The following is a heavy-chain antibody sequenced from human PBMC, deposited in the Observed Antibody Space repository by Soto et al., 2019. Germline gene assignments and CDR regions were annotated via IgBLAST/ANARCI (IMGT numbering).Heavy chain of an antibody. CDR3: ARDRFDILTDVYGMDV. Sequence: QVQLQESGPGLVKPSETLSLTCTVSGGSIRRYFWSWIRQPPGKGLEWIGNIYYSGSTNHNPSLKSRVNISLDTSKNQFSLKLSSVTAADTALYYCARDRFDILTDVYGMDVWGQGTTVTVSS. CDR1: GGSIRRYF. V-gene: IGHV4-59*01. CDR2: IYYSGST. D-gene: IGHD3-9*01. J-gene: IGHJ6*02.